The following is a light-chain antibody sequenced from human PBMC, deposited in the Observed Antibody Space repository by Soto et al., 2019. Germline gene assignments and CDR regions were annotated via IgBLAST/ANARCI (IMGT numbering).Light chain of an antibody. CDR3: KQYYSYFPLP. V-gene: IGKV1-5*01. CDR1: QSISSW. J-gene: IGKJ4*01. CDR2: DAS. Sequence: EIQMSQSPSTLSASERDRVTITCRASQSISSWLAWYQQKPGKAPKLLIYDASSLESGVPSRFSGSGSGTEFTLTIRILQPDDFATYYCKQYYSYFPLPFGGGSKVAIK.